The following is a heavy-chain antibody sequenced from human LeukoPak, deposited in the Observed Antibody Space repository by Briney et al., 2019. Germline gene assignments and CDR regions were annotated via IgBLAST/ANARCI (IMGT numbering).Heavy chain of an antibody. J-gene: IGHJ4*02. D-gene: IGHD6-19*01. V-gene: IGHV1-2*02. CDR3: ARTFRIAVAGNHFDF. Sequence: GASVMVSCKTSGYTFTDYYVHWVRQAPGQGLEWVGWIRPNTGVTNYSQKFQGRVTMTRDTSITTAYMELSRLRSDDTAVYYCARTFRIAVAGNHFDFWGQGTLVTVPS. CDR2: IRPNTGVT. CDR1: GYTFTDYY.